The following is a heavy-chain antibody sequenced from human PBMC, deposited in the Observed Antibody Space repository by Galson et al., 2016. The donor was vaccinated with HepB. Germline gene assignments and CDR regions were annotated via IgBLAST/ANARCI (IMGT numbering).Heavy chain of an antibody. V-gene: IGHV3-9*01. CDR1: GFTFDDYA. J-gene: IGHJ5*02. D-gene: IGHD2-2*01. CDR3: AKAAQYCSSTSCRNWFDP. Sequence: SLRLSCAASGFTFDDYAMHWVRQAPGKGLEWVSGISWNSGNTGYADSMKGRFTISRDNAKDSLYLQMNSLRTEDTALYYCAKAAQYCSSTSCRNWFDPWGLGTLVTVSS. CDR2: ISWNSGNT.